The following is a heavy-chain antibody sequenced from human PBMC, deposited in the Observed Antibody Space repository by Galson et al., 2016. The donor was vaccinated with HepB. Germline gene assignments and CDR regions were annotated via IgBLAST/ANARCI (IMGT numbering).Heavy chain of an antibody. Sequence: SLRLSCAASGFTFSSYAMSWVRQAPGKGLEWVSVISGDAGSTHYAGSVKGRFTISRDNSKKMLYLEMNSLRAEDTAVYNCAKLGYKLGYDPWGQGTLVTVSS. CDR2: ISGDAGST. CDR1: GFTFSSYA. V-gene: IGHV3-23*01. D-gene: IGHD5-24*01. CDR3: AKLGYKLGYDP. J-gene: IGHJ5*02.